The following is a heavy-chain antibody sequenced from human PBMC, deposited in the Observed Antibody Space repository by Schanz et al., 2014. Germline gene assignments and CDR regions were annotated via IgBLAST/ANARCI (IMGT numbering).Heavy chain of an antibody. J-gene: IGHJ6*02. Sequence: QVQLVQSGAEVKKPGASVRLSCEASGYTFTSYGITWVRQAPGQGLEWMGWISAYNGHTTYAQKFQGRVTMTTDTSTSTAYMELRSLISDDAAVYYCVRDAGWAFGDYHGMDVWGQGTLVTVSS. D-gene: IGHD3-10*01. CDR1: GYTFTSYG. V-gene: IGHV1-18*01. CDR3: VRDAGWAFGDYHGMDV. CDR2: ISAYNGHT.